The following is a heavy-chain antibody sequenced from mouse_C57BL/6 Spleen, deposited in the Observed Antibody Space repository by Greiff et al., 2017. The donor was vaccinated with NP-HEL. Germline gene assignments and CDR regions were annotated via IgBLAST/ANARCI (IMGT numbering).Heavy chain of an antibody. V-gene: IGHV1-64*01. Sequence: LQQPGAELVKPGASVKLSCKASGYTFTSYWMHWVKQRPGQGLEWIGMIHPNSGSTNYNEKFKSKATLTVDKSSSTAYMQLSSLTSEDSAVYYCARRWDYYGSSYDYWGQGTTLTVSS. CDR2: IHPNSGST. CDR1: GYTFTSYW. J-gene: IGHJ2*01. CDR3: ARRWDYYGSSYDY. D-gene: IGHD1-1*01.